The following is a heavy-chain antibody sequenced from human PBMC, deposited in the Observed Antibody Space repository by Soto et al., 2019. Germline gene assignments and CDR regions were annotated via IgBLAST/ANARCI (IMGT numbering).Heavy chain of an antibody. V-gene: IGHV3-23*01. CDR2: VTNSGSNT. CDR3: AKDLAATATGDSFDI. D-gene: IGHD1-1*01. CDR1: GFTFSTYA. Sequence: EVQLLESGGGLVQPGGSLRLSCAASGFTFSTYAMTWVRQAPGKGLEWVSSVTNSGSNTYHADSVKGRFTISRDNSKNMLFLQMNSLRAEDTALYYCAKDLAATATGDSFDIWGQGTMATVSS. J-gene: IGHJ3*02.